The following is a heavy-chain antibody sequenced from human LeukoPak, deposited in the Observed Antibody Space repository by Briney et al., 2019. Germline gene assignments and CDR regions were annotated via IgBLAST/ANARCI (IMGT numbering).Heavy chain of an antibody. V-gene: IGHV4-4*07. Sequence: SETLSLTCFVSGGSMRNYYWNWIRQPAGQGLEWIGRILTSGSTYYNPSLKSRVTLSVDTSKNQFSLKMTSVTAADTALYYCARDRGTSGFKTEFFQLWGQGTRVTVSS. J-gene: IGHJ1*01. CDR2: ILTSGST. CDR3: ARDRGTSGFKTEFFQL. CDR1: GGSMRNYY. D-gene: IGHD6-19*01.